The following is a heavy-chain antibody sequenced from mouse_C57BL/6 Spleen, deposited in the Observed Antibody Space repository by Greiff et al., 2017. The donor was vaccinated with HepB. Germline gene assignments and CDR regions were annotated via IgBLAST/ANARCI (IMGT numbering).Heavy chain of an antibody. Sequence: VKLVESGAELVRPGASVKMSCKASGYTFTSYTMHWVKQRPGQGLEWIGYINPSSGYTKYNQKFKDKATLTADKSSSTAYMQLSSLTSEDSAVCYCAKDCCGSSSDYWGQGTTLTVSS. CDR1: GYTFTSYT. V-gene: IGHV1-4*01. D-gene: IGHD1-1*01. CDR2: INPSSGYT. CDR3: AKDCCGSSSDY. J-gene: IGHJ2*01.